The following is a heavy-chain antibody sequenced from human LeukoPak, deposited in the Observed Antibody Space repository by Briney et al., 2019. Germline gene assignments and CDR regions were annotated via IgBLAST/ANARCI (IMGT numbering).Heavy chain of an antibody. CDR3: ARGGVVGYYDSSGFYYFDY. CDR2: INPSGGST. J-gene: IGHJ4*02. V-gene: IGHV1-46*01. Sequence: GASVKVSCKASGYTFTSYYMHWVRQAPGQGLEWMGIINPSGGSTSYAQKFQGRVTMTRDMSTSTVYMELSSLRSEDTAVYYCARGGVVGYYDSSGFYYFDYWGQGTLVTVSS. D-gene: IGHD3-22*01. CDR1: GYTFTSYY.